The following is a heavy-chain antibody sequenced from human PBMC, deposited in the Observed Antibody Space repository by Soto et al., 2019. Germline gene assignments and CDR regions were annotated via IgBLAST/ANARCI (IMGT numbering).Heavy chain of an antibody. CDR1: GYTFTGYY. D-gene: IGHD3-3*01. Sequence: ASVKVSCKASGYTFTGYYIHWVRQAPGQGLEWMGWINPNSGGTNYAQKFQGRVTMNRDTSISTAYMELSRLRSDDTAVYYCARAATIFRVVTSFDYWGQGTLVTVSS. CDR3: ARAATIFRVVTSFDY. V-gene: IGHV1-2*02. CDR2: INPNSGGT. J-gene: IGHJ4*02.